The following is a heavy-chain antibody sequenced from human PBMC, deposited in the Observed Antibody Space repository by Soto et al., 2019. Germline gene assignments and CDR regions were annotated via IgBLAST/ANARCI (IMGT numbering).Heavy chain of an antibody. CDR3: ARVLELELTWFDP. CDR2: IYYSGSI. J-gene: IGHJ5*02. D-gene: IGHD1-7*01. CDR1: GGSISSGDYY. V-gene: IGHV4-30-4*01. Sequence: NPSEPLSLTCTVSGGSISSGDYYWSWIRQPPGMGLVLIGYIYYSGSIYYNPSLKSLVTISVVTSKNQFSLMLSSVTAVDTAVYYCARVLELELTWFDPWGQGTLVTVSS.